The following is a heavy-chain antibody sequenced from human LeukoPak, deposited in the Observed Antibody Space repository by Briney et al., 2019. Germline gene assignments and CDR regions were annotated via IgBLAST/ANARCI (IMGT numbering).Heavy chain of an antibody. CDR2: ISSSSSTI. CDR1: GFTFSSYS. J-gene: IGHJ4*02. V-gene: IGHV3-48*04. Sequence: PGGSLRLSCAASGFTFSSYSMNWVRQAPGKGLEWVSYISSSSSTIYYADSVKGRFTISRDNSKNSLYLQMNSLRAEDTALYYCAKDMAGSSWYYFDYWGQGTLVTVSS. CDR3: AKDMAGSSWYYFDY. D-gene: IGHD6-13*01.